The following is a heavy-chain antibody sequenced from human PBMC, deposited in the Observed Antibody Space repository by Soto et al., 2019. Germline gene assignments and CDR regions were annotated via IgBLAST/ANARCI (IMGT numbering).Heavy chain of an antibody. CDR2: FDPEDGET. CDR3: ATLGIVVVAATLSSPRWFDP. V-gene: IGHV1-24*01. D-gene: IGHD2-15*01. CDR1: GYTLTELS. J-gene: IGHJ5*02. Sequence: ASVKVSCKVSGYTLTELSMHWVRQAPGKGLEWMGGFDPEDGETIYAQKFQGRVTMTEDTSTDTAYMELSSLRSEDTAVYYCATLGIVVVAATLSSPRWFDPLGQGTLVNLSS.